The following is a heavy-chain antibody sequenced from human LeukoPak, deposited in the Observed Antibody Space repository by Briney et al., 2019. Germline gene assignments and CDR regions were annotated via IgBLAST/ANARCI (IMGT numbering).Heavy chain of an antibody. CDR3: ARCRRDYDFWSGYLTFDY. D-gene: IGHD3-3*01. CDR2: ISAYNGNT. CDR1: GYTFTSYG. V-gene: IGHV1-18*01. Sequence: ASVKVSCKASGYTFTSYGISWVRQAPGQGLEWMGWISAYNGNTNYAQKLQGRDTMTTDTSTSTAYMELRSLRSDDTAVYYCARCRRDYDFWSGYLTFDYWGQGTLVTVSS. J-gene: IGHJ4*02.